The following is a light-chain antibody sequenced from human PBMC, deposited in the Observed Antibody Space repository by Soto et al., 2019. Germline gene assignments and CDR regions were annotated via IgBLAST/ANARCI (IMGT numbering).Light chain of an antibody. CDR2: AAS. J-gene: IGKJ1*01. V-gene: IGKV3-15*01. CDR3: QQYNKWPPGT. Sequence: EIVMTQSPATLSVSPGDRATLSCRASESVTSSLAWYQQKPGQPPRLLIYAASTRATDVPARFSGSGSGTDFTLTISGLQSEDFAVYYCQQYNKWPPGTFGQGTKVDIK. CDR1: ESVTSS.